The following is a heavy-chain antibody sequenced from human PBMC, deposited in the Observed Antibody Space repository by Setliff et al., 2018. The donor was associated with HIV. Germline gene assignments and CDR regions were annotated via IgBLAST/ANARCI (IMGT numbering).Heavy chain of an antibody. D-gene: IGHD3-22*01. Sequence: SETLSLTCSVSGGAISGSGYYWSWIRQPPGKALEWIGYIYYSGSVYYNPSLKSRLTISVDTSKNQFSLKLSSVTAADTAVYYCARGGGYDSSGYYYYYYYYYMDVWGKGTTVTVSS. CDR1: GGAISGSGYY. CDR3: ARGGGYDSSGYYYYYYYYYMDV. V-gene: IGHV4-30-4*01. CDR2: IYYSGSV. J-gene: IGHJ6*03.